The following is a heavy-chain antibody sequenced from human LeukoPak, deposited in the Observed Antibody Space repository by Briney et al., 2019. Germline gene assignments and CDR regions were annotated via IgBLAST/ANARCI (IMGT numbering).Heavy chain of an antibody. Sequence: GASVKVSCMASGYTFTSYYMRWVRQAPGQGLEWMGIINPSGGSTSYAQKFQGRVTMTRDTSTSTVYMELSSLRSEDTAVYYCAREDGDWNCIDYWGQGTLVTVSS. CDR1: GYTFTSYY. CDR2: INPSGGST. V-gene: IGHV1-46*01. D-gene: IGHD2-21*01. CDR3: AREDGDWNCIDY. J-gene: IGHJ4*02.